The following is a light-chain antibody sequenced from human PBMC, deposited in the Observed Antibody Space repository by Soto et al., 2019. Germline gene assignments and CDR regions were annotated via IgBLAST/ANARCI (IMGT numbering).Light chain of an antibody. V-gene: IGLV2-8*01. CDR1: SSDVGAYYS. J-gene: IGLJ1*01. Sequence: QSVLTQPPSASGSPGQSVTISCTGTSSDVGAYYSVSWYQQHPGKAPKLMIYEVTKRPSGVPDRFSGSKSGSTASLTVSGLQAEDEADYYRSSYAGSYNLAVFGTGTKVTVL. CDR2: EVT. CDR3: SSYAGSYNLAV.